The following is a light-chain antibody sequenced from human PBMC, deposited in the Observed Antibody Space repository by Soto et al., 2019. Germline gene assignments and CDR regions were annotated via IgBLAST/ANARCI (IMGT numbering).Light chain of an antibody. Sequence: QSVLTQPPSVSGAPGQRVTISCTGSRSDIGAGYRVRWYQQVPGAAPKLLIYDNTNRPSGVSARFFGSKSGTSASLAITGLQAEDEADYYCQSYDRSLSAVVFGGGTTLTVL. CDR3: QSYDRSLSAVV. CDR2: DNT. CDR1: RSDIGAGYR. V-gene: IGLV1-40*01. J-gene: IGLJ2*01.